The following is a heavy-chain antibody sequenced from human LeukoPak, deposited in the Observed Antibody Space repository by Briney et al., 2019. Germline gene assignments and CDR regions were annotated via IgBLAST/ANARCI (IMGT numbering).Heavy chain of an antibody. CDR1: GFTFSSYA. CDR2: ISGSGGST. D-gene: IGHD4-17*01. J-gene: IGHJ4*02. CDR3: AKLLNDYGDYYFDY. Sequence: GGSLRLSCAASGFTFSSYAMSWVRQAPGKGLELVSAISGSGGSTYYADSVKGRFTISRDNSKNTLYLQMNSLIAEDTAVFYCAKLLNDYGDYYFDYWGQGTLVTVSS. V-gene: IGHV3-23*01.